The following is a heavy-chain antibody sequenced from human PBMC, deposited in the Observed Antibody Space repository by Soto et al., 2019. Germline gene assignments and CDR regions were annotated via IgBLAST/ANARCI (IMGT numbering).Heavy chain of an antibody. CDR2: IDSSGGT. Sequence: SETLSLTRTVSDDSSRSYKWSWIRQPPGRRLEWIGYIDSSGGTSYNPSLQSRVTISVDTSTKQFSLKLSSVTAADTAVYYCVRQGFGRLHGLVDVWGQGTTVTVSS. CDR3: VRQGFGRLHGLVDV. J-gene: IGHJ6*02. V-gene: IGHV4-59*08. CDR1: DDSSRSYK. D-gene: IGHD3-10*01.